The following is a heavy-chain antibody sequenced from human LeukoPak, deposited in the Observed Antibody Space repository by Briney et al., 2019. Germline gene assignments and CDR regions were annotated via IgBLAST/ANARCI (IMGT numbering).Heavy chain of an antibody. CDR2: IIPIFGTA. CDR3: AASVGLWFGELSY. CDR1: GGTSSSYA. J-gene: IGHJ4*02. D-gene: IGHD3-10*01. Sequence: SVKVSCKASGGTSSSYAISWVRQAPGQGLEWMGRIIPIFGTANYAQKFQGRVTITTDESTSTAYMELSSPRSEDTAVYYCAASVGLWFGELSYWGQGTLVTVSS. V-gene: IGHV1-69*05.